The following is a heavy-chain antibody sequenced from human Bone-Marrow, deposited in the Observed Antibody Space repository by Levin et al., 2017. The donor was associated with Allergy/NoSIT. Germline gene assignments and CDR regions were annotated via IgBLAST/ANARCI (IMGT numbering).Heavy chain of an antibody. CDR2: INPNRGVT. Sequence: ASVKVSCQVSGYLDIGYYLHWVRQAPGQGLEWLGYINPNRGVTKYGQKFQDRVTLTSDTSRDTATSTIYLEMSSLTSDDTAIYYCARDYAGIRGDYWGQGTLVTVSS. D-gene: IGHD3-10*01. CDR1: GYLDIGYY. J-gene: IGHJ4*01. CDR3: ARDYAGIRGDY. V-gene: IGHV1-2*02.